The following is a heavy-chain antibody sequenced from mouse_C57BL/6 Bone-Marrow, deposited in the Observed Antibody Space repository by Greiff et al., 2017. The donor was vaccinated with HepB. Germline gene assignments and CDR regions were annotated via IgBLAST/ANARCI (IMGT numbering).Heavy chain of an antibody. CDR1: GFTFSSYA. V-gene: IGHV5-9-1*02. CDR3: TRYSTLYYYAMDY. Sequence: EVQRVESGEGLVKPGGSLKLSCAASGFTFSSYAMSWVRQTPEKRLEWVAYISSGGDYIYYADTVKGRFTISRDNARNTLYLQMSSLKSEDTAMYYCTRYSTLYYYAMDYWGQGTSVTVSS. D-gene: IGHD2-5*01. J-gene: IGHJ4*01. CDR2: ISSGGDYI.